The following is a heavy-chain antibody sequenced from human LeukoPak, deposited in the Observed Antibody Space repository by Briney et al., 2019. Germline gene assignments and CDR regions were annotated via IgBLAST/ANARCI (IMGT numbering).Heavy chain of an antibody. CDR2: IYYSGST. Sequence: SETLSLTCTVSGGSISSSSYYWGWIRQPPGKGLEWIGSIYYSGSTYYNPSLKSRVTISVDTSKNQFSLKLSSVTAADTAVYYCARRGYSSGWYFDYWGQGTLVTVSS. D-gene: IGHD6-19*01. CDR3: ARRGYSSGWYFDY. V-gene: IGHV4-39*01. CDR1: GGSISSSSYY. J-gene: IGHJ4*02.